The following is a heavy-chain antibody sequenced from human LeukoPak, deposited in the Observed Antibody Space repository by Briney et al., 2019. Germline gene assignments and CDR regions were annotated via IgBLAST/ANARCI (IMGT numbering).Heavy chain of an antibody. CDR1: GFTFSSYG. Sequence: GGSLRLSCAASGFTFSSYGMHWVRQAPGKGLEWVAVIWYDGSNKYYADSVKGRFTISRDNSKNTLYLQMNSLRVEDTAVYYCANGRPSGGGGDSNYFDYWGQGTLVTVSS. CDR2: IWYDGSNK. J-gene: IGHJ4*02. D-gene: IGHD2-21*02. CDR3: ANGRPSGGGGDSNYFDY. V-gene: IGHV3-33*06.